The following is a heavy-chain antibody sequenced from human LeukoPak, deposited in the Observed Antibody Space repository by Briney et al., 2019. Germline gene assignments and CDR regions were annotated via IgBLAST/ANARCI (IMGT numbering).Heavy chain of an antibody. D-gene: IGHD2-21*02. J-gene: IGHJ4*02. CDR2: IYYSGST. V-gene: IGHV4-59*08. Sequence: SETLSLTCTTSGGSISSYYWSWIRQPPGKGLEWIGYIYYSGSTNYNPSLKSRVTISVDTSKNQFSLKLSSVTAADTAVYYCARQGRDGYIVDYWGQGTLVTVSS. CDR1: GGSISSYY. CDR3: ARQGRDGYIVDY.